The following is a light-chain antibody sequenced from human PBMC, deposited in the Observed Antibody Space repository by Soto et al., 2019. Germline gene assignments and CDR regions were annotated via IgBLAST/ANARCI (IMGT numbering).Light chain of an antibody. CDR1: QSVSSY. CDR3: QQRSNWPPT. V-gene: IGKV3-11*01. Sequence: EIVLTQSPATLSLSPGERATLSCRASQSVSSYLAWYQQKPGQAPRLLIYDASNRATGIPARFSGSGSGTDFTLTIISLEPEDFAVYYCQQRSNWPPTFGVGTKVEIK. CDR2: DAS. J-gene: IGKJ4*01.